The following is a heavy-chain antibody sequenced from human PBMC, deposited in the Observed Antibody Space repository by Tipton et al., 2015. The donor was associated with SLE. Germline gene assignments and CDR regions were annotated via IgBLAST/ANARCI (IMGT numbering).Heavy chain of an antibody. CDR3: ARQYTTVTGYDY. Sequence: TLSLTCTVSGYFISSGFFWGWIRQSPEKGLEWLATMYHSGETYYNPSLSSRRTISVDTSNNQFSLELISVTAADSAIYYCARQYTTVTGYDYWGQGTQVAVSS. V-gene: IGHV4-38-2*02. D-gene: IGHD4-17*01. CDR1: GYFISSGFF. J-gene: IGHJ4*02. CDR2: MYHSGET.